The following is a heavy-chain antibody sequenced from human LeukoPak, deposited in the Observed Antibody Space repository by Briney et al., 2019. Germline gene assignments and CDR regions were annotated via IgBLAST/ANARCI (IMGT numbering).Heavy chain of an antibody. J-gene: IGHJ3*02. D-gene: IGHD6-19*01. Sequence: GGSLRLSCAASGFTFSSYEMSWVRQAPGKGLEWVAFIRYDGSNKYYAGSVKGRFTISRDNSKNTLYLQMNTLRAEDTAVYYCAKDYSGGWSDAFDIWGQGAMVTVSS. CDR3: AKDYSGGWSDAFDI. V-gene: IGHV3-30*02. CDR1: GFTFSSYE. CDR2: IRYDGSNK.